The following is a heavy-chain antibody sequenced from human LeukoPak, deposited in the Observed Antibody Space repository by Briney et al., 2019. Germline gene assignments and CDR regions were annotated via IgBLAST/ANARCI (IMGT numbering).Heavy chain of an antibody. J-gene: IGHJ5*02. CDR3: ARDQLYCSDGTCSAHNWFDP. CDR2: IAYDGSHK. V-gene: IGHV3-30-3*01. Sequence: GRSLGLSCAASGFTFSSFAIHWVRQAPGKGLEWGAIIAYDGSHKYYADSVKGRFSIPRDNSNNTVLLQMNSLRPADTAVYYCARDQLYCSDGTCSAHNWFDPWGQGTLVTVSS. CDR1: GFTFSSFA. D-gene: IGHD2-8*01.